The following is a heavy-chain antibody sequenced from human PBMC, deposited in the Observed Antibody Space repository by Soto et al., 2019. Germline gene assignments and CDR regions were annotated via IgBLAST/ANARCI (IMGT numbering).Heavy chain of an antibody. CDR1: GFTFSSYG. CDR2: ISYDGSNK. Sequence: QVQLVESGGGVVQPGRSLRLSCAASGFTFSSYGMHWVRQAPGKGLEWVAVISYDGSNKYYADSVKGRFTISRDNSKNTLYLQMNSLRAEDTAVYYGAKEPVATINYYYFYYMDVWGKGTTVTVSS. CDR3: AKEPVATINYYYFYYMDV. J-gene: IGHJ6*03. D-gene: IGHD5-12*01. V-gene: IGHV3-30*18.